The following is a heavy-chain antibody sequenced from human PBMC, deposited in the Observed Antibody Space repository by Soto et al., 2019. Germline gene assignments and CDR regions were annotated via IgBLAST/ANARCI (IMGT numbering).Heavy chain of an antibody. J-gene: IGHJ5*02. Sequence: VGSLRLSCAASGFIFRSYGMHWVRQAPGKGLEWVAVIWYDGSNTYYADPVKGRFTISRDNSKNTLFLQMNSLRAEDTAVYYCASSAAWGRGTLVTVSS. D-gene: IGHD6-19*01. CDR2: IWYDGSNT. CDR1: GFIFRSYG. CDR3: ASSAA. V-gene: IGHV3-33*01.